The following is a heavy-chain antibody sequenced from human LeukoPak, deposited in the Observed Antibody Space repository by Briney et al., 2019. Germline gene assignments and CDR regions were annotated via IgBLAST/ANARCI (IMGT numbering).Heavy chain of an antibody. J-gene: IGHJ6*02. V-gene: IGHV3-23*01. Sequence: PGGSLRLPCAASGFTFSNCAMSWVRQAPGKELEWVSTIGGSGGSTYYADSVKGRLTISRDNSKNTLYLQVNSLRAEDTAIYYCASTVTTSYGMDVWGQGTTVTVSS. D-gene: IGHD4-11*01. CDR3: ASTVTTSYGMDV. CDR1: GFTFSNCA. CDR2: IGGSGGST.